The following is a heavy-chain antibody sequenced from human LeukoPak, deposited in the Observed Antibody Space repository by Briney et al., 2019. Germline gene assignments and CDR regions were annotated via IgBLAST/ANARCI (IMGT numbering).Heavy chain of an antibody. J-gene: IGHJ6*03. D-gene: IGHD3-10*01. V-gene: IGHV3-7*01. Sequence: GGSLRLSCAASGFTFSSYWMSWVRQAPGKGLEWVADIKQDGSEKYYVDSVKGRFTISRDNAKNSLYLQMNSLRAEDTAVYYCARARAELLWFGESNYYYYYMDVWGKGTTVTVSS. CDR3: ARARAELLWFGESNYYYYYMDV. CDR2: IKQDGSEK. CDR1: GFTFSSYW.